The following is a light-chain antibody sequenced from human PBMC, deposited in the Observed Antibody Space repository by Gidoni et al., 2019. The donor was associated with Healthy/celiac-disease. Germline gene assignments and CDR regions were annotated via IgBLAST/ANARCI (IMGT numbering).Light chain of an antibody. CDR2: GAS. J-gene: IGKJ1*01. CDR1: QSVSSSY. CDR3: QQYGSSPQT. Sequence: IVLTQSPGTLSLSPGERATLSGSARQSVSSSYLAWYQQKPGQAPRLLIYGASSRATGIPDMFSGRGSGTYFTLTISRLEHEDLAVYYCQQYGSSPQTFXQXTKVEIK. V-gene: IGKV3-20*01.